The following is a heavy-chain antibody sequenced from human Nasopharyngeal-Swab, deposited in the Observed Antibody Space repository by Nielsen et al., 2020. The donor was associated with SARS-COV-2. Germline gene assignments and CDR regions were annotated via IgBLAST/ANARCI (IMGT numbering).Heavy chain of an antibody. V-gene: IGHV3-30*18. CDR3: AKSLRGVSLSFGYYYGLDV. Sequence: WIRQPPGKGLEWVAVVSYDGRHKSYADSMKGRFTVSRDNSKNTMYLQMSSLRAEDTAIYYCAKSLRGVSLSFGYYYGLDVWGQGTTVTVSS. D-gene: IGHD3-10*01. J-gene: IGHJ6*02. CDR2: VSYDGRHK.